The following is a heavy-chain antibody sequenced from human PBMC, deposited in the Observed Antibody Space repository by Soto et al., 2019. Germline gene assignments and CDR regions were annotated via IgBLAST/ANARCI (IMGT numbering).Heavy chain of an antibody. CDR2: IYYSGST. CDR3: ARHMGSGYYFDY. J-gene: IGHJ4*02. Sequence: PSETLSLTCTVSGGSISSSSYYWGWIRQPPGKGLEWIGSIYYSGSTYYNPSLKSRVTITGDTSKNQFSLKLSSVTAADTAVYYCARHMGSGYYFDYWGQGTLVTVSS. D-gene: IGHD6-19*01. CDR1: GGSISSSSYY. V-gene: IGHV4-39*01.